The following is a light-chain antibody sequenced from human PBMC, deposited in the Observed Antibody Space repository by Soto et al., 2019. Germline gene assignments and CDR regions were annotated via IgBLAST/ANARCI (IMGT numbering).Light chain of an antibody. J-gene: IGLJ2*01. CDR1: SSDVGGYDF. Sequence: QSALTQSASVSGSPGQSITLSCTGSSSDVGGYDFVSWFQHHPGKAPKLLIYEVSDRPSGVSNRFSGSKSGNTASLTISGLQAEDEATYYCSSYSSGSTLVLFGGGTQLTVL. CDR2: EVS. CDR3: SSYSSGSTLVL. V-gene: IGLV2-14*01.